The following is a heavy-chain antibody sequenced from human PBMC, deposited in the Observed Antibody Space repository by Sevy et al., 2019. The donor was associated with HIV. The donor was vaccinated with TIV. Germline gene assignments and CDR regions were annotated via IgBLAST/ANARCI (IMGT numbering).Heavy chain of an antibody. J-gene: IGHJ4*02. Sequence: GGSLRLSCAASGFTFSSYAMSWVRQAPKKGLEWVKTISASGGTTYYADSVKGRFIISRDNSNNTLHLQMNTLSAEDTAVYYCANQGHSSGWYYFDYWGQGTLVTVSS. CDR1: GFTFSSYA. CDR2: ISASGGTT. CDR3: ANQGHSSGWYYFDY. D-gene: IGHD6-19*01. V-gene: IGHV3-23*01.